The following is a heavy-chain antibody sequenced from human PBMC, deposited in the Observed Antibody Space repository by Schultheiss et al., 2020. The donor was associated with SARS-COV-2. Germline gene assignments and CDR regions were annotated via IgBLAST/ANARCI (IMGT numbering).Heavy chain of an antibody. J-gene: IGHJ3*02. CDR1: GFTVSSNY. Sequence: GGSLRLSCAASGFTVSSNYMSWVRQAPGKGLEWVSVIYSGGSTYYADSVKGRFTISRDNSKNTLYLQMNSLRAEDTAVYYCANFLPYSSSSGPVSAFDIWGQGTMVTVSS. D-gene: IGHD6-6*01. CDR2: IYSGGST. V-gene: IGHV3-66*01. CDR3: ANFLPYSSSSGPVSAFDI.